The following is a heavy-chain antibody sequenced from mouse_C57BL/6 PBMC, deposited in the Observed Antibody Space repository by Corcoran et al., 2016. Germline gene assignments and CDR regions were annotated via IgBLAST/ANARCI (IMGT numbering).Heavy chain of an antibody. CDR3: ASPTDGYPFAY. V-gene: IGHV1-18*01. J-gene: IGHJ3*01. CDR2: INPNNGGT. Sequence: EVLLQQSGPERVKPGASVKIPCKASGYTFTDYNLDWVKQSHGKSLEWIGDINPNNGGTIYNQKFKGKATLTVDKSSSTAYMELRSLTSEDTAVYYCASPTDGYPFAYWGQGTLVTVSA. D-gene: IGHD2-3*01. CDR1: GYTFTDYN.